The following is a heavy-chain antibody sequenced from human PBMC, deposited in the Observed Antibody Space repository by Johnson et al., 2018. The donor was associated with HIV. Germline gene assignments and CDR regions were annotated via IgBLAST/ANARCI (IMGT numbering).Heavy chain of an antibody. CDR2: IKQDGSEK. J-gene: IGHJ3*02. Sequence: QVQLVESGGGVVQPGGSLRLSCAASGFTFSSYGMHWVRQAPGKGLEWVANIKQDGSEKYYVDSVKGRFTISRDNSKNTLYLQMNSLRAEDTAVYYCARKGWARCAFDIWGQGTMVTVSS. CDR3: ARKGWARCAFDI. V-gene: IGHV3-30*02. CDR1: GFTFSSYG. D-gene: IGHD1-26*01.